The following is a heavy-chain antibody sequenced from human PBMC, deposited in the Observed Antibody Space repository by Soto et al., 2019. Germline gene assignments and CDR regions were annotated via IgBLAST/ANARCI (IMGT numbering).Heavy chain of an antibody. D-gene: IGHD2-15*01. CDR2: IYYSGST. Sequence: SETLSLTCTVSGGSISSGGYYWSWIRQHPGKGLEWIGYIYYSGSTYYNPSLKSRVTISVDTSKNQFSLKLSSMTAADTAVYYCARFLPCVYCSGGSSFDYWGQGTLVTVSS. V-gene: IGHV4-31*03. J-gene: IGHJ4*02. CDR1: GGSISSGGYY. CDR3: ARFLPCVYCSGGSSFDY.